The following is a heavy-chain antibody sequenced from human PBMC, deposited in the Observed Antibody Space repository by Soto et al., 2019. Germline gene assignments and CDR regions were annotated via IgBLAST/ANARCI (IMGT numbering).Heavy chain of an antibody. CDR2: IYYSGST. CDR3: ARAGDYYGSGTLEFDP. D-gene: IGHD3-10*01. Sequence: SETLSLTCTVSGGSISSGDYYWRWIRQPPGKGLEWIGYIYYSGSTYYNPSLKSRVTISVDTSKNQFSLKLSSVTAADTAVYYCARAGDYYGSGTLEFDPWGQGTLVTVSS. CDR1: GGSISSGDYY. V-gene: IGHV4-30-4*01. J-gene: IGHJ5*02.